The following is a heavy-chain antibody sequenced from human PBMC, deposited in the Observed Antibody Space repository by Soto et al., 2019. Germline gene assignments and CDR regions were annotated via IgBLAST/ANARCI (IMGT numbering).Heavy chain of an antibody. Sequence: ASVKVSCKASGGTFSSYAISWVRQAPGQGLEWMGGIIPIFGTANYAQKFQGRVTITADESTSTAYMELSSLRSEDTAVYYCARESIAVAGTSSGGDYYYYGMDVWGQGTTVTVSS. CDR2: IIPIFGTA. D-gene: IGHD6-19*01. V-gene: IGHV1-69*13. CDR1: GGTFSSYA. CDR3: ARESIAVAGTSSGGDYYYYGMDV. J-gene: IGHJ6*02.